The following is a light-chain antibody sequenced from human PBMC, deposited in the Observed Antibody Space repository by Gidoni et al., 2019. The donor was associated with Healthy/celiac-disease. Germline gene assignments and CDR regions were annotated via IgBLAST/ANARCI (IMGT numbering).Light chain of an antibody. CDR1: SSDVGGYNY. CDR2: DVS. J-gene: IGLJ2*01. CDR3: CSYAGSYTSL. V-gene: IGLV2-11*01. Sequence: GSPAQSVTISCTGTSSDVGGYNYVSWYQQHPGKAPKLMIYDVSKRPSGVPDRFSGSKSGNTASLTISGLQAEDEADYYCCSYAGSYTSLFGGGTKLTVL.